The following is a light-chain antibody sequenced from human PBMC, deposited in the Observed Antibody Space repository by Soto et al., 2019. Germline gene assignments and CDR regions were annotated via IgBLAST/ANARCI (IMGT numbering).Light chain of an antibody. Sequence: EIVLTQSPGTLSLSPGERATLSCRASQSVSSSYLAWYQQKPDQAPRLLIYGASNRATGIPDRFSGSGSGTDFTLTISRLEPEDFAVYYCQQYGSSSWTFGQGTKVEIK. V-gene: IGKV3-20*01. CDR2: GAS. CDR1: QSVSSSY. CDR3: QQYGSSSWT. J-gene: IGKJ1*01.